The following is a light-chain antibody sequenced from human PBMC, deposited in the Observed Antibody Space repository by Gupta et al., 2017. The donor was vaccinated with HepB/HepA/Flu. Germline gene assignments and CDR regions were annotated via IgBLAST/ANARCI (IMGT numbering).Light chain of an antibody. CDR1: SNSVGYHG. Sequence: AEPTQPPSVSNGWGQTDTLTCSGNSNSVGYHGSAWLQQHQGHPPKLLSYRKTNRPSGLSERFSASMYGSTATLTITGLQPGEDADYFCAAVESSHIGWVFGGGTKLTVL. J-gene: IGLJ3*02. CDR3: AAVESSHIGWV. V-gene: IGLV10-54*02. CDR2: RKT.